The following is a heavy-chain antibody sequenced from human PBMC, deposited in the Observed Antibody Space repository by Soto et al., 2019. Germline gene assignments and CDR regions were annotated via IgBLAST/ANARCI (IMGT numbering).Heavy chain of an antibody. V-gene: IGHV3-21*01. J-gene: IGHJ6*02. CDR3: ARDPGYYYDSSGYNYYYYYGMDV. CDR1: GFTFSSYS. CDR2: ISSSSSYI. Sequence: GGSLRLSCAASGFTFSSYSMNWVRQAPGKGLEWVSSISSSSSYIYYADSVKGRFTISRDNAKNSLYLQMNSLRAEDTAVYYCARDPGYYYDSSGYNYYYYYGMDVWGQGTTVTVSS. D-gene: IGHD3-22*01.